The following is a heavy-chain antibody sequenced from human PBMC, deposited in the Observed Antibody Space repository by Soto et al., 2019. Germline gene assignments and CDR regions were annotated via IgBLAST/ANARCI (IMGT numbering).Heavy chain of an antibody. CDR2: IKQDGSEK. J-gene: IGHJ4*02. Sequence: PGGSLRLSCAASGFTFSSYWMSWVRQAPGKGLEWVANIKQDGSEKYYVDSVEGRFTISRDNAKKSLYLQMNSLRAEDTAVYYCAREGSYDTMDYWGLGTLVTVSS. CDR3: AREGSYDTMDY. V-gene: IGHV3-7*01. CDR1: GFTFSSYW. D-gene: IGHD3-22*01.